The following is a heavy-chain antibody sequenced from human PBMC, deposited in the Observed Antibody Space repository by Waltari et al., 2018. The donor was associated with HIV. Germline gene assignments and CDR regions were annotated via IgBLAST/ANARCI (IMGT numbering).Heavy chain of an antibody. Sequence: QVQLQQWGAGLLKPSETLSLTCAVYGGSFSGYYWSWIRQPPGKGLAWIGEINHSGSPNYNPSLKSRVTISVDTSKNQFSLKLSSVTAADTAVYYCARGRVDYGSGSYYHDAFDIWGQGTMVTVSS. J-gene: IGHJ3*02. D-gene: IGHD3-10*01. CDR3: ARGRVDYGSGSYYHDAFDI. V-gene: IGHV4-34*01. CDR1: GGSFSGYY. CDR2: INHSGSP.